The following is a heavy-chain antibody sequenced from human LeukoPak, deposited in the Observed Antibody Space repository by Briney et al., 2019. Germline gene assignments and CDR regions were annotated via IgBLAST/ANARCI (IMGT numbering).Heavy chain of an antibody. V-gene: IGHV1-69*13. CDR1: GGTFSSYA. J-gene: IGHJ6*03. CDR3: ARINYYYYYMDV. CDR2: IIPIFGTA. Sequence: SVKVSCKASGGTFSSYAISWVRQAPGQGLEWMGGIIPIFGTANYAQNFQGRVTITADESTSTAYMELSSLRSEDTAVYYCARINYYYYYMDVWDKGTTVTVSS.